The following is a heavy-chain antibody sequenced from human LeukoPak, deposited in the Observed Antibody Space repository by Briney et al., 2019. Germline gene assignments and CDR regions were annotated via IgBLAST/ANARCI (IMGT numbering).Heavy chain of an antibody. CDR1: GGTFSSYA. J-gene: IGHJ4*02. CDR2: IIPIFGTA. V-gene: IGHV1-69*13. Sequence: GASVKVSCKASGGTFSSYAISWVRQAPGQGLEWMGGIIPIFGTANYAQKFQGRVTITADESTSTAYMELSSLRSEDTAVYYCAAGAMAPASLNFDYWGQGTLVTVSS. D-gene: IGHD5-18*01. CDR3: AAGAMAPASLNFDY.